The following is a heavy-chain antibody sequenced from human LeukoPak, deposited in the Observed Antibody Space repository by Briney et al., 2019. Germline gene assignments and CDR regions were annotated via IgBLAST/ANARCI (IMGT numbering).Heavy chain of an antibody. D-gene: IGHD5-18*01. Sequence: VASVTVSFKASGYTFTGYYMHWVRQAPGQGLEWMGWINPNSGGTNYAQKFQGRVTMTRDTSISTAYMELSRLRSDDTAVYYCARDLEYSYAIDWGQGTLVTVSS. CDR1: GYTFTGYY. V-gene: IGHV1-2*02. CDR2: INPNSGGT. CDR3: ARDLEYSYAID. J-gene: IGHJ4*02.